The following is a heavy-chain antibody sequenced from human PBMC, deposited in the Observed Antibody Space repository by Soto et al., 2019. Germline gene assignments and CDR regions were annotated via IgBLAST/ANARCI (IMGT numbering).Heavy chain of an antibody. D-gene: IGHD1-26*01. J-gene: IGHJ4*02. Sequence: GVSLRLSCAASGFTFSSYSMNWVRQAPWKGLEWVSSISSSSSYIYYADSVKGRFTISRDNAKNSLYLQMNSLRAEDTAVYYCAKLVGALDTIDYWGQGTLVTVSS. CDR2: ISSSSSYI. CDR1: GFTFSSYS. V-gene: IGHV3-21*01. CDR3: AKLVGALDTIDY.